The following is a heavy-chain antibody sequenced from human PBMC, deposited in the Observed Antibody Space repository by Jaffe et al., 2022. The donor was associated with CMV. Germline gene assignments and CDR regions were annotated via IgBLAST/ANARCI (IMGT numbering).Heavy chain of an antibody. J-gene: IGHJ4*02. Sequence: QVQLQQWGAGLLKPSETLSLTCAVYGGSFTGYYWSWIRQPPGKGLEWIGEINHSGSTNYNPSLKSRVTLSLDMSKNQFSLKLTSVTAADTAVYYCARGGGSGWPIWSYWGQGTLVTVSS. CDR2: INHSGST. CDR3: ARGGGSGWPIWSY. CDR1: GGSFTGYY. V-gene: IGHV4-34*01. D-gene: IGHD6-19*01.